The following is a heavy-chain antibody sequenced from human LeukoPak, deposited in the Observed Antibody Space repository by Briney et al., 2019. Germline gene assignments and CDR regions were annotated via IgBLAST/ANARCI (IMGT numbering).Heavy chain of an antibody. V-gene: IGHV3-74*01. Sequence: RPGGSLRLSCAASGFTFSSYWMHWVRHAPGKGLVWVSRINSDGSSTSYADSVKGRFTISRDNAKNTLYLQMNSLRVEDTAVYYCARAGNDYGDPYFDYWGQGTLVTVSS. J-gene: IGHJ4*02. CDR3: ARAGNDYGDPYFDY. D-gene: IGHD4-17*01. CDR2: INSDGSST. CDR1: GFTFSSYW.